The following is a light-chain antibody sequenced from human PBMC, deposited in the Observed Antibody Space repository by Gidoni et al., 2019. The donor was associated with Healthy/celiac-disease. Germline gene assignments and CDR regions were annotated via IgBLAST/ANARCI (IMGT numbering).Light chain of an antibody. CDR3: NSRDSSGNRWV. V-gene: IGLV3-19*01. Sequence: SSELTQDPAVSVALGQTVRITCQGDSLRSYYASWYQQKPGQDPVLVIYGKNNRPSGTPDRFSGSSSGNTASLTITGAQAEDEADYYCNSRDSSGNRWVFGGGTKLTVL. CDR2: GKN. CDR1: SLRSYY. J-gene: IGLJ3*02.